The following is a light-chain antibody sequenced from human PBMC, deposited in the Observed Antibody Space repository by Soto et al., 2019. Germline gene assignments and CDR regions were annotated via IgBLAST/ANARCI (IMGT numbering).Light chain of an antibody. CDR3: QQYNNWPLT. Sequence: EIVMTQSTATLTASPGERATLSCRTSQSVSSNLAWYQQKPGQAPRLLIYGSSTRATGIPARFSGSGSGTDFTLTISSLQSEDFAVYYCQQYNNWPLTFGGGTKVEIK. CDR1: QSVSSN. J-gene: IGKJ4*01. CDR2: GSS. V-gene: IGKV3-15*01.